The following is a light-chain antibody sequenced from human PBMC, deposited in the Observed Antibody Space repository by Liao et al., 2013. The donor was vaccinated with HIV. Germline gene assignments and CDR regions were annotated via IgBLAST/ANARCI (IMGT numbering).Light chain of an antibody. J-gene: IGLJ2*01. V-gene: IGLV3-1*01. CDR1: KLGDKY. Sequence: SYELTQPPSVSVSPGQTASITCSGDKLGDKYVCWYQQRPGQSPVVVIYQDTKRPSGLPERFSGSNSGNTATLTISGAQAMDEADYYCQAWDSSTVVFGGGTKLTVL. CDR2: QDT. CDR3: QAWDSSTVV.